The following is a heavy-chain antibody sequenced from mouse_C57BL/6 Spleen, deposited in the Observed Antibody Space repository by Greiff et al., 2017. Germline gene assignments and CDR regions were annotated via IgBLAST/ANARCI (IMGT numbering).Heavy chain of an antibody. CDR2: IYPGDGDT. CDR1: GYAFSSYW. CDR3: ARPYDYDVGAMDY. D-gene: IGHD2-4*01. J-gene: IGHJ4*01. V-gene: IGHV1-80*01. Sequence: VQLVESGAELVKPGASVKISCKASGYAFSSYWMNWVKQRPGKGLEWIGQIYPGDGDTNYNGKFKGKATLTADKSSSTAYMQLSSLTSEDSAVYFCARPYDYDVGAMDYWGQGTSVTVSS.